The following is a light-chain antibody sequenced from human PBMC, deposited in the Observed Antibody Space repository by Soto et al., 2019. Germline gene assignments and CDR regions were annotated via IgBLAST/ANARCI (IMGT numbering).Light chain of an antibody. V-gene: IGKV4-1*01. CDR1: QSVLYSSNNKNY. CDR2: WAS. J-gene: IGKJ1*01. Sequence: IVMTQSPDSLAVSLGERATINCKSSQSVLYSSNNKNYLAWYQQKPGQPPKLLIYWASTRESGVPDRFSGSGSGTDFTLTISSLQAEDVAVYYCQQYYSIWTFGQGTKVEIK. CDR3: QQYYSIWT.